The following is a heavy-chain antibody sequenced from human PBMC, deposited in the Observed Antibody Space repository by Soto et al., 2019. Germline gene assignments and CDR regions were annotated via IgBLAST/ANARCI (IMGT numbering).Heavy chain of an antibody. CDR3: ARLRNHSCRDV. CDR2: IYYSGTT. CDR1: GGSIRGLY. V-gene: IGHV4-59*08. Sequence: QVQLQESGPGLVKPSETLSLTCSVSGGSIRGLYWSWVRQPPGRGLEWIGWIYYSGTTNYNPSLKSRDTISVETSKNQFALKLSSVTEAETAIYDCARLRNHSCRDVWGKGTTVTVSS. D-gene: IGHD1-1*01. J-gene: IGHJ6*03.